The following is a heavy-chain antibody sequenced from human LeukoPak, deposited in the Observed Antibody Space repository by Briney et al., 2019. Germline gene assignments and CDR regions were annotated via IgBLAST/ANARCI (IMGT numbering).Heavy chain of an antibody. J-gene: IGHJ4*02. CDR2: INHSGST. CDR3: ARVGDYDFWSGYYKQAFDY. V-gene: IGHV4-34*01. Sequence: SETLSLTCGVYGGSFSGYYWSWIRQPPGKGLEWIGEINHSGSTNYNPSLKSRVTISVDTSKNQFSLKLSSVTAADTAVYYCARVGDYDFWSGYYKQAFDYWGQGTLVTVSS. D-gene: IGHD3-3*01. CDR1: GGSFSGYY.